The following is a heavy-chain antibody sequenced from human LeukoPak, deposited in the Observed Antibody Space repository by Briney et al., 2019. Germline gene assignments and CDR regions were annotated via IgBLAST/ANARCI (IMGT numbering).Heavy chain of an antibody. V-gene: IGHV3-74*01. J-gene: IGHJ5*02. D-gene: IGHD1-14*01. CDR1: GFTLSDYW. Sequence: GGSLRLSCAASGFTLSDYWMHGVRQAPGKGLVWVARINGDGSSSTYADTVKGQFTISRDNAKNTLYLQMNSLRVEDTAVYYCARDPRNMGLDPWGQGTLVTVSS. CDR2: INGDGSSS. CDR3: ARDPRNMGLDP.